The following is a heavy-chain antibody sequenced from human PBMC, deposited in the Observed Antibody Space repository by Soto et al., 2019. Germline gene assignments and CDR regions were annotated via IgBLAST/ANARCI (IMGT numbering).Heavy chain of an antibody. J-gene: IGHJ2*01. Sequence: PSETLSLTCTVSGGSISSGGYYWSLSRQHPGKGVGWIGYIYYSGSTYYNPPLKSRVTISVATSKNQFSLKLSSVTAADTAVYYCARVRHGYYDSSGYYYVGSYWYFDLWGRGTRVTVSS. CDR2: IYYSGST. CDR1: GGSISSGGYY. CDR3: ARVRHGYYDSSGYYYVGSYWYFDL. V-gene: IGHV4-31*03. D-gene: IGHD3-22*01.